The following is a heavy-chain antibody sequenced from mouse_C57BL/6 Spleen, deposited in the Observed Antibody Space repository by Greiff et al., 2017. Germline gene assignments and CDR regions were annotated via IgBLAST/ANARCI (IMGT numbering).Heavy chain of an antibody. Sequence: EVKVVESGGGLVQPGGSLKLSCAASGFTFSDYYMYWVRQTPEKRLEWVAYISNGGGSTYYPDTVKGRFPISRDNAKNTLYLQMSRLKSEDTAMYYCARHYYYGFDYWRQGTTLTVSS. CDR3: ARHYYYGFDY. V-gene: IGHV5-12*01. CDR2: ISNGGGST. J-gene: IGHJ2*01. D-gene: IGHD1-1*01. CDR1: GFTFSDYY.